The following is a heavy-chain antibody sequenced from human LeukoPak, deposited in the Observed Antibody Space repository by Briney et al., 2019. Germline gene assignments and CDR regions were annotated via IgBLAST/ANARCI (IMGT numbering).Heavy chain of an antibody. CDR3: ATAGYSSGWHFDY. J-gene: IGHJ4*02. D-gene: IGHD6-19*01. CDR1: GYTLTELS. V-gene: IGHV1-24*01. CDR2: FDPEDGET. Sequence: ASVKVSCMVSGYTLTELSMHWVRQAPGKGLEWMGGFDPEDGETIYAQKFQGRVTMTEDTSTDTAYMELSSLRSEDTAVYYCATAGYSSGWHFDYWGQGTLVTVSS.